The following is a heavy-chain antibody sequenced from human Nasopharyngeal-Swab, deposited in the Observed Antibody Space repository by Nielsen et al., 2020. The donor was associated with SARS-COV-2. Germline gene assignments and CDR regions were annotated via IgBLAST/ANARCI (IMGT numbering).Heavy chain of an antibody. CDR3: ARDMWYGDGGMDV. Sequence: SETLSLTCAVYGGSFSGYYWSWIRQPPGKGLEWIGEINHSGSTNYNPSLKSRVTISVDTSKNQFSLKLSSVTAADTAVYYCARDMWYGDGGMDVWGQGTTVTVSS. V-gene: IGHV4-34*01. CDR1: GGSFSGYY. D-gene: IGHD4-17*01. CDR2: INHSGST. J-gene: IGHJ6*02.